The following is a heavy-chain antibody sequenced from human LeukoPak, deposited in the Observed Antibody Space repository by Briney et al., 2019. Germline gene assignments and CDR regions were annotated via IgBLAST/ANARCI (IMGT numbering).Heavy chain of an antibody. J-gene: IGHJ4*02. CDR1: GLTFSSYA. Sequence: GGSLRLSCAASGLTFSSYAMSWVRQAPGKGLEWVSAISGSGGSTYYADSVKGRFTISRDNSKNTLYLQMNSLRAEDTAVYYCAKGKYYYDSSGYTDYWGQGTLVTVSS. CDR3: AKGKYYYDSSGYTDY. CDR2: ISGSGGST. V-gene: IGHV3-23*01. D-gene: IGHD3-22*01.